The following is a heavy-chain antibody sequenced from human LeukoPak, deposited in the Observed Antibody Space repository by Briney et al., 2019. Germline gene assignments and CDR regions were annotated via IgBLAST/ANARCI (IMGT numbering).Heavy chain of an antibody. Sequence: PSETLSLTCTVSDGSITSSNYYWGWIRQAPGRGLEWIGSIYYSGSAYYNPSLKRRVTMSVDTSKNQFLLKLTSVTAADTAVYYCARQYASGNYQTRYNWFDSWGQGILVTVSS. V-gene: IGHV4-39*01. CDR1: DGSITSSNYY. D-gene: IGHD3-10*01. CDR3: ARQYASGNYQTRYNWFDS. CDR2: IYYSGSA. J-gene: IGHJ5*01.